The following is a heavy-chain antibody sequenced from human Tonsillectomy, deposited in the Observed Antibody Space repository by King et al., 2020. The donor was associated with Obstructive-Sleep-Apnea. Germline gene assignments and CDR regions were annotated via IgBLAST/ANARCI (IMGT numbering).Heavy chain of an antibody. CDR3: AKDMSSGWYGPSDS. CDR1: GFTFDDYS. Sequence: VQLVESWGGLVQPGRSLRLSCAASGFTFDDYSIHWVRQAPGKGLECVSGINWNSGSIGYADSVKGRFTISRDKAKNSVYLQMTSLRPEDTALYYCAKDMSSGWYGPSDSWGQGTLVTVSS. V-gene: IGHV3-9*01. J-gene: IGHJ4*02. D-gene: IGHD6-13*01. CDR2: INWNSGSI.